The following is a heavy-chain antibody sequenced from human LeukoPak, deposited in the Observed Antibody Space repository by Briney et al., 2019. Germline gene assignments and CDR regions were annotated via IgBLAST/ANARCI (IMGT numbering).Heavy chain of an antibody. Sequence: PGGSLRLSCAASGFDFGAYEMNWVRQVPGKGLEWVAYFAGSDTTKYYADSVRSRFTISRDNAKKSLYLQMNSLRAEDTALYYCTTLGYHLDSWGQGTLVTVSS. D-gene: IGHD3-22*01. J-gene: IGHJ4*02. CDR1: GFDFGAYE. CDR2: FAGSDTTK. CDR3: TTLGYHLDS. V-gene: IGHV3-48*03.